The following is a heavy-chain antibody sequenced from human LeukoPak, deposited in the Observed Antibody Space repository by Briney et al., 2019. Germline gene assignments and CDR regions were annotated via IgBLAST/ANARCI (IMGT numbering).Heavy chain of an antibody. CDR2: ISNTGTII. J-gene: IGHJ4*02. D-gene: IGHD4-23*01. CDR1: GFIFSDYY. Sequence: GGSLRLSCAASGFIFSDYYMSWIRQAPGKGLEWVSYISNTGTIIYYADSVKGRFTISRDNAKNSLYLQMNSLRAEDTAVYYCARDYGGSSPFDYWGQGTLVTVSS. CDR3: ARDYGGSSPFDY. V-gene: IGHV3-11*04.